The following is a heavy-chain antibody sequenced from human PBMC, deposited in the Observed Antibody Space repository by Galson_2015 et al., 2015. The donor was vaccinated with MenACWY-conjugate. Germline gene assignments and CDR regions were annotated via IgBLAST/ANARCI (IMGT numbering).Heavy chain of an antibody. V-gene: IGHV3-7*03. Sequence: SLRLSCAASGFIFNNYWMSWVRQVPGKGPEWVANIKQDGSEKYYVDSVRGRFTISRDNAKNSLYLQMNSLRAEDTAAYYCARDLGFYCSRNDCYSPYWGQGTLVTVSS. CDR3: ARDLGFYCSRNDCYSPY. J-gene: IGHJ4*02. D-gene: IGHD2-2*01. CDR2: IKQDGSEK. CDR1: GFIFNNYW.